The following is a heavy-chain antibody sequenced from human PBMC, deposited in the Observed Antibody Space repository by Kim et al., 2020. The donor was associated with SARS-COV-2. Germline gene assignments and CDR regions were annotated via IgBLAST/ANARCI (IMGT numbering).Heavy chain of an antibody. D-gene: IGHD5-12*01. Sequence: STNYNPSLKSLVTMSVGTSKNQFSLRLSSVTAADTAVYYCAKFGFFSLDYWGQGTLVTVSS. V-gene: IGHV4-59*10. CDR2: ST. CDR3: AKFGFFSLDY. J-gene: IGHJ4*02.